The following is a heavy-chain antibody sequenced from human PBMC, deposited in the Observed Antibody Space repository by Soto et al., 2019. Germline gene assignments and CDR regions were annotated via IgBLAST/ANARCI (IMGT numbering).Heavy chain of an antibody. Sequence: QVQLVESGGGLVKPGGSLRLSCAASGLTFSDYYMSWIRQAPGKGLEWVSYIDSSGDHIHYGDSVRGRFTISRDNPKNSRFLQKMSLRAEDTAEYYCATGRLEATVLDSWGHGTLVTVSS. CDR3: ATGRLEATVLDS. J-gene: IGHJ5*01. V-gene: IGHV3-11*01. D-gene: IGHD4-17*01. CDR2: IDSSGDHI. CDR1: GLTFSDYY.